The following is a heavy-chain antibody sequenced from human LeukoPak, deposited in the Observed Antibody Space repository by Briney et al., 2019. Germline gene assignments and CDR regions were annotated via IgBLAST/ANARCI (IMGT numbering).Heavy chain of an antibody. D-gene: IGHD3-3*01. Sequence: PGGSLRLSCAASGFTFSSYWMSWVRQAPGKGLEWVANIKQDGSEKYYVDSVKGRFTISRDNAKNSLYLQMNSLRAEDTAVYYCARAAGLYGFLEWLPTGGQGTLVTVSS. CDR1: GFTFSSYW. CDR3: ARAAGLYGFLEWLPT. V-gene: IGHV3-7*01. J-gene: IGHJ4*02. CDR2: IKQDGSEK.